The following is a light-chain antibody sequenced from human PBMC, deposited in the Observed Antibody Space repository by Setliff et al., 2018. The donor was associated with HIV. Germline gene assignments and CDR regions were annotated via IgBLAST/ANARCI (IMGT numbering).Light chain of an antibody. J-gene: IGLJ1*01. CDR2: YDT. V-gene: IGLV3-21*04. CDR1: NIGSKS. CDR3: QVWDTSSDHPFA. Sequence: SYELTQPPSVSVAPGKTARITCGGNNIGSKSVHWYQQKPGQAPVLVIYYDTDRPSGIPERFSGSNSGNTATLTISRVEAGDEADYYCQVWDTSSDHPFAFGTGTKGTVL.